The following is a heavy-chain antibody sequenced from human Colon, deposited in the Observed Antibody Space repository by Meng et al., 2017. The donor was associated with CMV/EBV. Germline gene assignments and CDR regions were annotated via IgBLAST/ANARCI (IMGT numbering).Heavy chain of an antibody. J-gene: IGHJ4*02. CDR1: GYTFTSYN. V-gene: IGHV1-8*03. D-gene: IGHD3-22*01. CDR3: ARDKDSSGYYSSDY. CDR2: MNPNSGNT. Sequence: ASVKVSCKASGYTFTSYNINWVRQAPGQGLEWVGWMNPNSGNTGYAQKFQGRVTITRSTSISTAYMELSSLRSDDTAVYYCARDKDSSGYYSSDYWGQGTLVTVSS.